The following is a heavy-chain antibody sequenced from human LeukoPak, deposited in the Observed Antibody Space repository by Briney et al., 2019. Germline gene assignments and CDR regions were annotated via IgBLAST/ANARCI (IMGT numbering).Heavy chain of an antibody. V-gene: IGHV3-23*01. CDR2: ISGSGGST. Sequence: GGSLRLSCAASGFTFSSYAMNWVRQAPGKGLEWVSGISGSGGSTYYADSVKGRFTISRDNSKSTLYLQMNSLRAEDTAVYYCAKDSAEYYYDSSGSYYFDYWDQGTLVTVSS. CDR3: AKDSAEYYYDSSGSYYFDY. D-gene: IGHD3-22*01. CDR1: GFTFSSYA. J-gene: IGHJ4*02.